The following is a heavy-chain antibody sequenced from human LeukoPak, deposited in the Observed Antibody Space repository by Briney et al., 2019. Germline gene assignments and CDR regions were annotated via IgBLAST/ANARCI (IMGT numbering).Heavy chain of an antibody. D-gene: IGHD6-19*01. Sequence: ASVKVSCKASGYILTSHDISWVRQAPGQGLEWMGWMNPRGANTGYAQKFQGRLTMTRNTSIDTAYMELSSLRSEDTAVYYCARVIAVAGNLGWNYYYGMDVWGQGTTVTVSS. CDR2: MNPRGANT. CDR1: GYILTSHD. CDR3: ARVIAVAGNLGWNYYYGMDV. V-gene: IGHV1-8*01. J-gene: IGHJ6*02.